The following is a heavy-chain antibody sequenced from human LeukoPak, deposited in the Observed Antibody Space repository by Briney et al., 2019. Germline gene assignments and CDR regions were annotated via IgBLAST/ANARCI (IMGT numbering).Heavy chain of an antibody. CDR3: ANSMLVVVIEFGAFDI. Sequence: PAGTLRLSCAASGFTFSTHAMSRDRQAPGKGLEGVSAIGGSGGSTYYADSVKGRFTISRDNSKNTLYLQMNSLGAEDTAVYYCANSMLVVVIEFGAFDIWGQGTMVTVSS. J-gene: IGHJ3*02. V-gene: IGHV3-23*01. CDR2: IGGSGGST. D-gene: IGHD3-22*01. CDR1: GFTFSTHA.